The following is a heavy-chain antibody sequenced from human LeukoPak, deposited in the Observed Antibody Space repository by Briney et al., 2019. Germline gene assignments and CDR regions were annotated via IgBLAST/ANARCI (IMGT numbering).Heavy chain of an antibody. CDR3: PRDFRTQLDGYSPPYHFDF. V-gene: IGHV3-21*01. J-gene: IGHJ4*02. D-gene: IGHD5-24*01. CDR2: IDSDSSHI. CDR1: GFTFSIHS. Sequence: GGSLRLSCAASGFTFSIHSMSWVRQAPGKGLEWVSSIDSDSSHIYYADSMKGRFTISRDNAKNSLFLQMGSLRAEDKSVYYCPRDFRTQLDGYSPPYHFDFWGQGALVTVSS.